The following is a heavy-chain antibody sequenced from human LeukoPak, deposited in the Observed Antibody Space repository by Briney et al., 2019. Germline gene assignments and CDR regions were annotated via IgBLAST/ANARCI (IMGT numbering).Heavy chain of an antibody. V-gene: IGHV4-34*01. CDR1: GGSFSGYY. Sequence: SETLSLTCAVYGGSFSGYYWSWIRQPPGKGLEWIGEINHSGSTNYNPSLKSRVTISVDTSKNQFSLKLSSVTAADTAVYYCARDGSTSPYYYYYYYGMDVWGQGTTVTVSS. J-gene: IGHJ6*02. D-gene: IGHD2-2*01. CDR2: INHSGST. CDR3: ARDGSTSPYYYYYYYGMDV.